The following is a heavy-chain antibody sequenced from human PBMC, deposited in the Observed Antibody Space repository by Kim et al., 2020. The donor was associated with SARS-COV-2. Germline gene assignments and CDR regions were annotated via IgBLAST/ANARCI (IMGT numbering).Heavy chain of an antibody. V-gene: IGHV4-39*01. J-gene: IGHJ4*02. D-gene: IGHD3-22*01. Sequence: NPSLKSRVTISVDTSKNQFSLKPSSVTAADTAVYYCARHYDSSGDFFDYWGQGTLVTVSS. CDR3: ARHYDSSGDFFDY.